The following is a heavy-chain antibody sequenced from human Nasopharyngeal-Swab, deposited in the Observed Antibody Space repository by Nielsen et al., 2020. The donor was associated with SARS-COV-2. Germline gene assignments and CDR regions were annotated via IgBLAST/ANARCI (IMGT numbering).Heavy chain of an antibody. J-gene: IGHJ4*02. D-gene: IGHD4-17*01. Sequence: GGSLRLSCAASGFTVSSNYMSWVRQAPGKGLEWVSVIYSGGSTYYADSVKGRFTISRDNSKNTLYLQMNSLRAEDTAVYYCAKDYGDYPWYFDYWGQGTLVTVSS. CDR1: GFTVSSNY. V-gene: IGHV3-53*01. CDR3: AKDYGDYPWYFDY. CDR2: IYSGGST.